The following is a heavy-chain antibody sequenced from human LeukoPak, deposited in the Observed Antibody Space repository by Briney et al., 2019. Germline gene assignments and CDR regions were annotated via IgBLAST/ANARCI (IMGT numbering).Heavy chain of an antibody. CDR2: ISAYNGNT. CDR1: GYTFTSYG. J-gene: IGHJ6*02. D-gene: IGHD3-10*01. V-gene: IGHV1-18*01. Sequence: GASVKVSCKASGYTFTSYGISWVRQAPGQGLEWMGWISAYNGNTNYAQKLQGRVTMTTDTSTSTAYMELRSLRSDDTAVYYCARESPVLLWFGEPHYYYYYGMDVWGQGTTVTVSS. CDR3: ARESPVLLWFGEPHYYYYYGMDV.